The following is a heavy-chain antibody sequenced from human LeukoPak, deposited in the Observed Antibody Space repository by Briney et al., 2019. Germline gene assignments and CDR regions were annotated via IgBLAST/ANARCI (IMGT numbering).Heavy chain of an antibody. V-gene: IGHV4-61*01. D-gene: IGHD2-21*01. J-gene: IGHJ4*02. CDR1: GGSVSSGSYY. CDR3: ASLCGGDCSTGGY. Sequence: SETLSLTCTVSGGSVSSGSYYWSWIRQPPGKGLEWIGYIYYSGSTNYNPSLKSRITISVDTSKNQFSLKLSSVTAADTAVYYCASLCGGDCSTGGYWGQGTLVTVSS. CDR2: IYYSGST.